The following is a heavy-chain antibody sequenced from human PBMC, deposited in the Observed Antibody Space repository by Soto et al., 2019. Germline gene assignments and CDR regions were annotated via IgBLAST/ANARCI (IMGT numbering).Heavy chain of an antibody. J-gene: IGHJ4*02. CDR3: ARALLYGSGSYFWDPTNDY. V-gene: IGHV1-18*01. D-gene: IGHD3-10*01. CDR1: GYTFTSYG. CDR2: ISAYNGNT. Sequence: ASVKVSCKASGYTFTSYGISLVRQAPGQGLEWMGWISAYNGNTNYAQKLQGRVTMTTDTSTSTAYMELRSLRSDDTAVYYCARALLYGSGSYFWDPTNDYWGQRTLVTVSS.